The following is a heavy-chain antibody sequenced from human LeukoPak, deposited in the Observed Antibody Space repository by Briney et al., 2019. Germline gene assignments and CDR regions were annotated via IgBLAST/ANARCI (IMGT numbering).Heavy chain of an antibody. J-gene: IGHJ6*03. Sequence: SGGSLRPSCAASGFSFNNYGMNWVRQAPGKGLEWVSSISSGSTYIYYADSVKGRFTISRDNAKDSLHLQMNSLRAEDTAVYYCTCGYTYGRYYMDVWGKGTTVTVSS. CDR2: ISSGSTYI. CDR3: TCGYTYGRYYMDV. CDR1: GFSFNNYG. V-gene: IGHV3-21*01. D-gene: IGHD2-2*02.